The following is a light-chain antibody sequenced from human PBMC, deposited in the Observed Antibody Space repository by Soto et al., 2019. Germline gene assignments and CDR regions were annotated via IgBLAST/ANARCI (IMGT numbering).Light chain of an antibody. CDR3: CSYAASYSVV. V-gene: IGLV2-11*01. CDR1: RSDVGASDH. J-gene: IGLJ2*01. CDR2: EVS. Sequence: QSALTQPRSVSGSPGQSVTISCTGTRSDVGASDHFSWYQQYADRAPKLMIFEVSQRPSRVPDRFSGSKSGNTASLTICGLQAEDEDDYYCCSYAASYSVVFGGGTKLTVL.